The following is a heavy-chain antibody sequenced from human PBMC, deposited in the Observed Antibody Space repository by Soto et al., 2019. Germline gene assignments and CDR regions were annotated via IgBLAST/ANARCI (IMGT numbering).Heavy chain of an antibody. J-gene: IGHJ4*02. Sequence: PSETLSLTCTVSGGSISSYYWSWIRQPPGKGLEWIGYIYYSGSTNYNPSLKSRVTISVDTSKNQFSLKLSSVTAADTAVYYCASSVVGYCSSTSCYRPPNYWGQGTLVTV. CDR1: GGSISSYY. CDR2: IYYSGST. D-gene: IGHD2-2*01. CDR3: ASSVVGYCSSTSCYRPPNY. V-gene: IGHV4-59*08.